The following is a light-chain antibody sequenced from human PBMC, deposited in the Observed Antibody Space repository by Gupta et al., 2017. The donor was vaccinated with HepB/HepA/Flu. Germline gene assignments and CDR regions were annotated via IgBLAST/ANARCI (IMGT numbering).Light chain of an antibody. Sequence: DIVMTQSPLSLPVTPGEPASISCRSSQSLLHSNGYNYLDWYLQKPGQSPQLLIYLGSNRDAGVTDRFSGSGSGKDFTLKISRGEEEDVGVYYCRQARQTPPWTFGQGTKVEIK. CDR1: QSLLHSNGYNY. CDR3: RQARQTPPWT. CDR2: LGS. J-gene: IGKJ1*01. V-gene: IGKV2-28*01.